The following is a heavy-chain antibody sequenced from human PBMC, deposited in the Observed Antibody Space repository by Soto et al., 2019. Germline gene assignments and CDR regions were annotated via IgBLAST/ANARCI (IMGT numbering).Heavy chain of an antibody. CDR1: GGSISSRNYY. V-gene: IGHV4-39*01. J-gene: IGHJ3*02. CDR2: IYYSGST. CDR3: ARRYGWAFDI. D-gene: IGHD3-16*01. Sequence: SETLSLTCAVSGGSISSRNYYWGWIRQPPGKGLEWIGSIYYSGSTYYNPSLRSRVTMSVGTSKNQFSLKLTSVTAADTAVYYCARRYGWAFDIWGQGTMVTVSS.